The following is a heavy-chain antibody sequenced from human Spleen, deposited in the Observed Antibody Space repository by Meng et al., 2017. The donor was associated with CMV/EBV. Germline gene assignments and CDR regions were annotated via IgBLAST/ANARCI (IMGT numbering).Heavy chain of an antibody. CDR1: GFSFSKCG. V-gene: IGHV3-33*01. CDR2: IWYDGSEE. D-gene: IGHD5-12*01. CDR3: ARHSTEATISDY. Sequence: SCTESGFSFSKCGMHWVRQATGKGLEWVEVIWYDGSEEYYADNVKGRFTISRDNYRHMLYLQMNSLRSEDTAVYYCARHSTEATISDYWGQGTLVTVSS. J-gene: IGHJ4*02.